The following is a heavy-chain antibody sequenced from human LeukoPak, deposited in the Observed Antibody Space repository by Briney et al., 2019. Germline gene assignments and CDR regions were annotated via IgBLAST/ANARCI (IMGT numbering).Heavy chain of an antibody. CDR1: GYTFTIYG. V-gene: IGHV1-18*01. D-gene: IGHD4-17*01. Sequence: ASVTVSFTSSGYTFTIYGINWVRQAPGQGLEWMGWISPYNGNTKYAEKVQGRVTITTDTSTSTAYMELRSLNSDDTAVYYCARDQRGYGDSTGASKWIDPWGQGTLVTVSS. CDR3: ARDQRGYGDSTGASKWIDP. J-gene: IGHJ5*02. CDR2: ISPYNGNT.